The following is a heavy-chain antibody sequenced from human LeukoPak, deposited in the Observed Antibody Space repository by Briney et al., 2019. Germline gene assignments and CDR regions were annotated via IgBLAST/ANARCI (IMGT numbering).Heavy chain of an antibody. Sequence: SVEVSCKASGGTFSSYAISWVRQAPGQGLEWMGGIIPIFGTANYAQKFQGRVTVTADKSTSTAYMELSSLRSEDTAVYYCARALSSKVYAPDYWGQGTLVTVSS. D-gene: IGHD6-6*01. CDR3: ARALSSKVYAPDY. J-gene: IGHJ4*02. V-gene: IGHV1-69*06. CDR2: IIPIFGTA. CDR1: GGTFSSYA.